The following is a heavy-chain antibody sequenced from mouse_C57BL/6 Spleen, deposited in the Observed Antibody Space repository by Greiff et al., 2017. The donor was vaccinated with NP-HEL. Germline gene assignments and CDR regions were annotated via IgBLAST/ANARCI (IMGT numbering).Heavy chain of an antibody. CDR1: GYAFTNYL. CDR3: ARYDYRTY. V-gene: IGHV1-54*01. CDR2: INPGSGGT. Sequence: VQLQQSGAELVRPGTSVTVSCKASGYAFTNYLIEWVKQRPGQGLEWIGVINPGSGGTNYNEKFKGKATLTADKSSSTAYMQLSSLTSEDSAVYFCARYDYRTYWGQGTLVTVSA. D-gene: IGHD2-13*01. J-gene: IGHJ3*01.